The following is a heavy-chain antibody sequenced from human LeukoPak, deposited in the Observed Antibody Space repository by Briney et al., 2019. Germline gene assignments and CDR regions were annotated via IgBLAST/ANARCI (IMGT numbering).Heavy chain of an antibody. Sequence: SETLSLTCAVYGGSFSGYYWSWIRQPPGKGLEWIGEINHSGSTNYNPSLKSRVTISVDTSKNQFSLKLSSVTAADTAVYYCARVGCSSTSCHSEDWFDPWGQGTLVTVSS. CDR2: INHSGST. D-gene: IGHD2-2*01. CDR3: ARVGCSSTSCHSEDWFDP. CDR1: GGSFSGYY. V-gene: IGHV4-34*01. J-gene: IGHJ5*02.